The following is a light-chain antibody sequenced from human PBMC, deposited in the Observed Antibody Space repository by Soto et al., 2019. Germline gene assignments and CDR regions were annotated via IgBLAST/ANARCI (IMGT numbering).Light chain of an antibody. CDR1: QPISSW. J-gene: IGKJ4*01. CDR3: QQARSFPLT. V-gene: IGKV1-12*01. Sequence: IQMTHSPSSVSASVGDRVTITCRASQPISSWLAWYQQKPGQPPNLLIYSASTLRSGVPSRFSGSESGTLFTLTITNLQPEDFATYECQQARSFPLTFGGGTKVEV. CDR2: SAS.